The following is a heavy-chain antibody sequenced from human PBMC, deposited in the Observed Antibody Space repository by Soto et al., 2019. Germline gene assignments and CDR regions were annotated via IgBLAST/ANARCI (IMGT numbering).Heavy chain of an antibody. CDR2: FRTSGDGGTT. Sequence: EVQLLESGGGLVQPGGSLRLSCAASGFTFSSYSMSWVRQAPGKGLEWVSGFRTSGDGGTTYYADSVKGRFTISRDNSKNMLFLQMNSLRAEDTAIYYCAKKVNSGPGSQYFDYWGQGTRVTVTS. V-gene: IGHV3-23*01. CDR1: GFTFSSYS. CDR3: AKKVNSGPGSQYFDY. J-gene: IGHJ4*02. D-gene: IGHD3-10*01.